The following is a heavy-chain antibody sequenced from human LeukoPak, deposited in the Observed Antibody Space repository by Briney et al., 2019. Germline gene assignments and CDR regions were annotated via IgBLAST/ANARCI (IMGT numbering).Heavy chain of an antibody. D-gene: IGHD3-22*01. J-gene: IGHJ4*02. Sequence: GRSLRLSCAASGFTFSSYAMHWVRQAPGKGLEWVAVISYDGSNKYYADSVKGRFTISRDNSKNTLYLQMNSLRAEDTAVYYCARDSNYYDSSGYYFHGDYWGQGTLVTVSS. CDR3: ARDSNYYDSSGYYFHGDY. V-gene: IGHV3-30-3*01. CDR2: ISYDGSNK. CDR1: GFTFSSYA.